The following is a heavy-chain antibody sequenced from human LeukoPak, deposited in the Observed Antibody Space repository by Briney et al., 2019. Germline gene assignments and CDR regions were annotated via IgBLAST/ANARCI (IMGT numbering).Heavy chain of an antibody. CDR1: GYTFTGYY. V-gene: IGHV1-2*02. D-gene: IGHD3-22*01. CDR3: ARGPSTYYYDSSGPYYFDY. CDR2: INPNSGGT. J-gene: IGHJ4*02. Sequence: ASVKVSCKAPGYTFTGYYMHWVRQAPGQGLEWMGWINPNSGGTNYAQKFQGRVTMTRDTSISTAYMELSRLRSDDTAVYYCARGPSTYYYDSSGPYYFDYWGQGTLVTVSS.